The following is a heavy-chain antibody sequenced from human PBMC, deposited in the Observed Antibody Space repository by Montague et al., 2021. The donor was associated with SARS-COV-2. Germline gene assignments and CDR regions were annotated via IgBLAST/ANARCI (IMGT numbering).Heavy chain of an antibody. J-gene: IGHJ4*02. Sequence: YLRLSCAASGFTFRSYGMSWVRQAPGKGLEWVSGITGSGGSTYYADSVTGRFTISRDNSKNTLYLQMNSLRAEDTAVYYCAKGYYYDTSGYLHPFDYWGQGTLVTVSS. D-gene: IGHD3-22*01. CDR3: AKGYYYDTSGYLHPFDY. V-gene: IGHV3-23*01. CDR2: ITGSGGST. CDR1: GFTFRSYG.